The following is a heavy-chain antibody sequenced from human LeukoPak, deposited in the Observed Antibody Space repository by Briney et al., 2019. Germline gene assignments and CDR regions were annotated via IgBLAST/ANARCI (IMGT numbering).Heavy chain of an antibody. CDR2: ISYDGSNK. Sequence: PGRSLRLSCAASGFTFSSYAMHWVRQAPGKGLEWVAVISYDGSNKYYADSVKGRFTISRDNSKNTLYLQMNSLRAEDTAVYYCAKPPPLGGYSGYDPFYYFDYWGQGTLVTVSS. J-gene: IGHJ4*02. CDR1: GFTFSSYA. D-gene: IGHD5-12*01. CDR3: AKPPPLGGYSGYDPFYYFDY. V-gene: IGHV3-30*18.